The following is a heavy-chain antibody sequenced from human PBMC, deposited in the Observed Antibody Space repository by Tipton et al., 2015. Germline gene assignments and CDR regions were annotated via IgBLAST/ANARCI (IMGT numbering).Heavy chain of an antibody. CDR3: ARGAQHSTWS. CDR1: GDSVSSNSAA. V-gene: IGHV6-1*01. Sequence: GLVKPSQTLSLTCAISGDSVSSNSAAWNWIRQSPSRGLEWLGGTYYRSRWYNDYAVSVKSRITITPDTSKNQFTLHLNSVTPDDTAMYYCARGAQHSTWSWGQGTLVTVSS. D-gene: IGHD6-13*01. CDR2: TYYRSRWYN. J-gene: IGHJ5*02.